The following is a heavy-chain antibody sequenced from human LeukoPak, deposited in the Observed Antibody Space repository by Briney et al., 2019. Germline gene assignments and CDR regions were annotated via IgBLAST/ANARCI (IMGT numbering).Heavy chain of an antibody. CDR2: IDTNTGIP. CDR3: ARDPGSQRVNRLARRGDY. V-gene: IGHV7-4-1*02. Sequence: ASVKVSCKASGSTFTNLAMNWVRQAPGQGLEWMGWIDTNTGIPTYAQGFTGRFVFSLDTSVSTVYLQISSLQADDAAVYFCARDPGSQRVNRLARRGDYWGQGTLVTVSS. J-gene: IGHJ4*02. CDR1: GSTFTNLA. D-gene: IGHD1-14*01.